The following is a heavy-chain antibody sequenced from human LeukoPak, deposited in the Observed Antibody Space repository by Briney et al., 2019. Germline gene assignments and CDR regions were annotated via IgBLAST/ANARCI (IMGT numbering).Heavy chain of an antibody. CDR3: ARGAAGTTPDYYYFGLDV. CDR2: IYPGDSDT. J-gene: IGHJ6*02. V-gene: IGHV5-51*01. CDR1: GYRFTDYW. Sequence: GESLKISCKGSGYRFTDYWIGWVRQMPGKGLEWMGVIYPGDSDTRYSPSFQGQVTISADKSINTAHLQWSSLKASDTAMYYCARGAAGTTPDYYYFGLDVWGQGTTVRVSS. D-gene: IGHD1-7*01.